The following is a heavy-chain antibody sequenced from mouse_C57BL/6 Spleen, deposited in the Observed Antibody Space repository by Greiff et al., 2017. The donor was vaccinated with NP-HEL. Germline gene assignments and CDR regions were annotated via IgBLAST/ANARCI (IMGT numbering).Heavy chain of an antibody. J-gene: IGHJ4*01. D-gene: IGHD1-2*01. V-gene: IGHV2-6*01. Sequence: VMLVESGPGLVAPSQSLSITCTVSGFSLTSYGVDWVRQSPGKGLEWLGVIWGVGSTNYNSALKSRLSISKDNTKSQVFLKMNSLQTDDTAMYYCATRFNYGDAMDYWGQGTSVTVSS. CDR3: ATRFNYGDAMDY. CDR1: GFSLTSYG. CDR2: IWGVGST.